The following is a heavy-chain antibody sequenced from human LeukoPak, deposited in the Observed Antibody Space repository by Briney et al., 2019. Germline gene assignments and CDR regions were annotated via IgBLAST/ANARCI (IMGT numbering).Heavy chain of an antibody. V-gene: IGHV3-74*01. D-gene: IGHD2-8*01. J-gene: IGHJ6*02. CDR2: INSDGSST. Sequence: GGSLRLSCEASGFTFSSYWMHWVRQAPGKGLVWVSRINSDGSSTNYADSVKGRFTISRDNAKNTLYLQINSLRAEDTAVYYCARDRHCANGVCHSPPGMDVWGQGTTVTVSS. CDR3: ARDRHCANGVCHSPPGMDV. CDR1: GFTFSSYW.